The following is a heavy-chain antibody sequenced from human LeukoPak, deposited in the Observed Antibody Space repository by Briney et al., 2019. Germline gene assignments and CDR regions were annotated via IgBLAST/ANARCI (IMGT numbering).Heavy chain of an antibody. Sequence: AGSLRLSCAASGFTFSSHWMHWVRQAPGKGLVWVSRIISDGSSTSYADSVKGRFTISRDNAKNTLYLQMSSLRVEDTAVYYCARVGGREAMGAFDIWGQGTMVTVSS. CDR1: GFTFSSHW. CDR2: IISDGSST. D-gene: IGHD1-26*01. CDR3: ARVGGREAMGAFDI. J-gene: IGHJ3*02. V-gene: IGHV3-74*01.